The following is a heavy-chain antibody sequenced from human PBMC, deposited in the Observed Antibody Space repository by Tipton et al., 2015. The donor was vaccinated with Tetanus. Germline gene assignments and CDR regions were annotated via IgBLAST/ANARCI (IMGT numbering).Heavy chain of an antibody. V-gene: IGHV7-4-1*02. CDR3: ARQPGIAVEGDYYYYGMDV. D-gene: IGHD6-19*01. Sequence: QLVQSGAEVKKPGASVKVSCKASGYTFTSYAMNWVRQAPGQGLEWMGWINTNTGNPPYAQGFTGRFVFSLDTSVSTAYLQISSLKAEDTAVYYCARQPGIAVEGDYYYYGMDVWGQGTTVTVSS. CDR1: GYTFTSYA. CDR2: INTNTGNP. J-gene: IGHJ6*02.